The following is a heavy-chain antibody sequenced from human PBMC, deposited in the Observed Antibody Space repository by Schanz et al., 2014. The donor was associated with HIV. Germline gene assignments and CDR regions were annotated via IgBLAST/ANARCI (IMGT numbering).Heavy chain of an antibody. CDR2: FIPVFGTA. D-gene: IGHD3-9*01. CDR1: GGTFNIYG. J-gene: IGHJ5*02. Sequence: QVQLVQSGSEVKKPGSSVKVSCKASGGTFNIYGISWVRQAPGQGLEWMGGFIPVFGTANYAQKFQGRVTMTADESTSTAYMELSSLRSDDTAVYYCARGQDWPGPQLDHWGHGTLVIVSS. V-gene: IGHV1-69*01. CDR3: ARGQDWPGPQLDH.